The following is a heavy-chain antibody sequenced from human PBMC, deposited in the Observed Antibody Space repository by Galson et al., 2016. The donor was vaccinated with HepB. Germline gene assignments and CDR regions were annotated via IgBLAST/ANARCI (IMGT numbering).Heavy chain of an antibody. V-gene: IGHV3-23*01. D-gene: IGHD2-21*01. Sequence: SLRLSCAASGFTFSSYAMSWVRQAPGKGLQWVSSIGASGVSSYYADSVLGRSTISRDNSKNTLFLQVNSLRVDDTAIYYCAKGALDIPIDYWGQGTLVTVSS. CDR3: AKGALDIPIDY. CDR2: IGASGVSS. J-gene: IGHJ4*02. CDR1: GFTFSSYA.